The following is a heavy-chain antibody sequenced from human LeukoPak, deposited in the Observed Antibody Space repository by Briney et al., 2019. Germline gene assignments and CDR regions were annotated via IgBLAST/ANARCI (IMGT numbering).Heavy chain of an antibody. CDR3: ARDSYCTGGVCYRNAFDI. CDR1: GFTFFSFG. Sequence: GGSLRLSCEGSGFTFFSFGMHWVRQAPGKGLEWVAVISYDGESYYYADSVKGRFTISRDNSKNTLYLQMNSLRAEDTAVYYCARDSYCTGGVCYRNAFDIWGQGTMVTVSS. CDR2: ISYDGESY. D-gene: IGHD2-8*02. J-gene: IGHJ3*02. V-gene: IGHV3-30*03.